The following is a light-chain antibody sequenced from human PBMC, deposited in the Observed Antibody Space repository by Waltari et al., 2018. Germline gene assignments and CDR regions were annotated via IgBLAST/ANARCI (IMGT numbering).Light chain of an antibody. Sequence: DIQMTQFPSTLSASIGDRVTITCRASQSISSWLAWYQQKPGKAPKLLIYGASSLESGVPSTFSGSGSGTEFTRTISSLQPDDFATYYCQQYNSYWTFGQGTKVEIK. CDR2: GAS. J-gene: IGKJ1*01. CDR3: QQYNSYWT. V-gene: IGKV1-5*01. CDR1: QSISSW.